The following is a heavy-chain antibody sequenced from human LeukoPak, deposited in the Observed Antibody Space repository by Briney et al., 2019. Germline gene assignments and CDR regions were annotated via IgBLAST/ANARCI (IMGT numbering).Heavy chain of an antibody. V-gene: IGHV1-18*01. CDR1: GYTFTSYG. CDR3: ARDSDYYDSSGYIFDY. J-gene: IGHJ4*02. D-gene: IGHD3-22*01. Sequence: ASVKVSCKASGYTFTSYGISWVRQASGQGLEWMGWISACNGNTNYAQKLQGRVTMTTDTSTSTAYMELRSLRSDDTAVYYCARDSDYYDSSGYIFDYWGQGTLVTVSS. CDR2: ISACNGNT.